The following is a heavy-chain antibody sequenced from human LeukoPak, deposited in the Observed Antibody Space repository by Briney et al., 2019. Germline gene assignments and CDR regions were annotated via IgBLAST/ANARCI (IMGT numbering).Heavy chain of an antibody. CDR2: IYYSGST. D-gene: IGHD6-6*01. CDR3: ARGVGEQLALYFDY. J-gene: IGHJ4*02. CDR1: GGSFSGYY. Sequence: NPSETLSLTCAVYGGSFSGYYWSWIRQHPGKGLEWIGYIYYSGSTYYNPSLKSRVTISVDTSKNQFSLKLSSVTAADTAVYYCARGVGEQLALYFDYWGQGTLVTVSS. V-gene: IGHV4-31*11.